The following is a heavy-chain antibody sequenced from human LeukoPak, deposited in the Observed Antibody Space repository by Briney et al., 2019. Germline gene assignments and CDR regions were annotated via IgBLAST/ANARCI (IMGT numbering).Heavy chain of an antibody. D-gene: IGHD3-3*01. CDR2: ISPGGGTT. Sequence: GGSLRLSCAASGFTFSDYYMSWIRQSPARGLEWVASISPGGGTTYYADYVKGRFTISRDNSKNSLFVQMNSLRAEDTAVYYCARAGDFSFKDWGQGTLVTVSS. CDR3: ARAGDFSFKD. V-gene: IGHV3-11*04. J-gene: IGHJ4*02. CDR1: GFTFSDYY.